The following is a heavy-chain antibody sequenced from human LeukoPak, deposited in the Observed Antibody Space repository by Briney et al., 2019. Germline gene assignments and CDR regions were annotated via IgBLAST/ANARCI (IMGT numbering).Heavy chain of an antibody. Sequence: PSETLSLTCTVSGGSISSYYWSWIRQPPGKGLEWIGYIYYSGSTNYNPSLKSRVTISVDTSKNQFSLKLSSVTAAGTAVYYCARVPMIVVAPSGVDIWGQGTMVTVSS. CDR2: IYYSGST. CDR3: ARVPMIVVAPSGVDI. V-gene: IGHV4-59*12. D-gene: IGHD3-22*01. CDR1: GGSISSYY. J-gene: IGHJ3*02.